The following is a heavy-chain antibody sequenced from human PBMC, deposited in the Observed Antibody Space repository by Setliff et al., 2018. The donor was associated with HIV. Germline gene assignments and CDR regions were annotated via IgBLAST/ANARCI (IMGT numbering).Heavy chain of an antibody. V-gene: IGHV4-34*01. CDR2: INHTGST. CDR1: GGSFSDYF. D-gene: IGHD2-8*01. Sequence: SETLSLTCAVYGGSFSDYFWSWIRQPPGKRLEWIGEINHTGSTKYNPSLKSRVSISVDTSKNQFSLRLTSVTGADTSVYYFARSYNGVPWTWGQGMLVTVSS. CDR3: ARSYNGVPWT. J-gene: IGHJ5*02.